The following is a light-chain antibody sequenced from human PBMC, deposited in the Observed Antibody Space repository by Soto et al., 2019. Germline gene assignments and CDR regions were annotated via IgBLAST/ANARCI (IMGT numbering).Light chain of an antibody. V-gene: IGKV3-15*01. J-gene: IGKJ1*01. CDR1: QSVSSN. CDR2: DAS. CDR3: QQYGSSPWT. Sequence: EIVMTQSPATLSVSPGERATLSCRASQSVSSNLAWYQQRPGQAPRLLIYDASTRATDIPARVSGSGSGTEFTLTISSLQSEDFAVYYCQQYGSSPWTFGQGTKVDIK.